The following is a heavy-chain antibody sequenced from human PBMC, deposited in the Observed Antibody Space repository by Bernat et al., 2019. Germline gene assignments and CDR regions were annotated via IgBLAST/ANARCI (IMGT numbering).Heavy chain of an antibody. CDR3: ERAVGATTGSAFDI. CDR2: IGTAGDT. J-gene: IGHJ3*02. CDR1: GFTFSSYD. V-gene: IGHV3-13*04. D-gene: IGHD1-26*01. Sequence: GGGGGGVGQPGGALRLSCAASGFTFSSYDMHWVRQATGTGLEWVSAIGTAGDTYYPGSVKGRFTISRENAKNSLYLQMNSLRAGDTAVYYCERAVGATTGSAFDIWGQGTMVTVSS.